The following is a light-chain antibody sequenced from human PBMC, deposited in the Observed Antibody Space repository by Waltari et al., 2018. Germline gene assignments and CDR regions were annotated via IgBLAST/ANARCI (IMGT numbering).Light chain of an antibody. Sequence: QSALTQPPSASGSPGQSVTISCTGTSSDVGGYVYVSGYQQHPGKAPKVIIYEVDKRPSGVPDRFSGSKAGNTASLTVSGLQADDEADYYCSSYAGSNNLVFGGGTKLTVL. CDR1: SSDVGGYVY. CDR2: EVD. J-gene: IGLJ2*01. V-gene: IGLV2-8*01. CDR3: SSYAGSNNLV.